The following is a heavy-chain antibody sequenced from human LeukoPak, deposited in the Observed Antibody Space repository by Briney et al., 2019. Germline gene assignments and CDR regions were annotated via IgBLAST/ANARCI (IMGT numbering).Heavy chain of an antibody. CDR3: ARAPSYYDILPGYGGVGAFDI. V-gene: IGHV3-23*01. CDR2: ISGSGGST. Sequence: PGGSLRLSCAASGFTFSSYAMSWVRQAPGKGLEGVSAISGSGGSTYYPGSVKGRFTISSENAKNSLYLQMNSLRAGETAVYYCARAPSYYDILPGYGGVGAFDIWGQGKMVTVSS. J-gene: IGHJ3*02. D-gene: IGHD3-9*01. CDR1: GFTFSSYA.